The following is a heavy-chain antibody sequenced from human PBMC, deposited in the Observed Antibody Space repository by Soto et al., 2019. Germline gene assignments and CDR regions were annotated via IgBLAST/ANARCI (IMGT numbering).Heavy chain of an antibody. D-gene: IGHD6-13*01. CDR3: ARVRQQLITGHYGMDV. J-gene: IGHJ6*02. CDR1: GDSISSSRHY. V-gene: IGHV4-39*01. CDR2: IYYTGST. Sequence: PSETLFLTCIVSGDSISSSRHYWGWIRQPPGKGLEWIGIIYYTGSTYYNPSLKSRVTISVDTSKNQFSLKLNSVTAADTAVYHCARVRQQLITGHYGMDVWGQGTTVTVSS.